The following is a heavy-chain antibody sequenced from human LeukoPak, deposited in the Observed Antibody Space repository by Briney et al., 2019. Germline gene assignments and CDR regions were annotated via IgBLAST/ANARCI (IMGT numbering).Heavy chain of an antibody. Sequence: SETLSLTCTVSGGSISGYYWSWIRQPPGKGLEWIGEINHSGSTNYNPSLKSRVTISVDTSKNQFSLKLSSVTAADTAVYYCARDLAARSLWDYWGQGTLVTVSS. CDR1: GGSISGYY. D-gene: IGHD6-6*01. CDR3: ARDLAARSLWDY. CDR2: INHSGST. J-gene: IGHJ4*02. V-gene: IGHV4-34*01.